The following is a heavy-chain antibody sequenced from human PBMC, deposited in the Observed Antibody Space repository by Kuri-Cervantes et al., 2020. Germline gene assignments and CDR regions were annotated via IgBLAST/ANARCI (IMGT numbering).Heavy chain of an antibody. D-gene: IGHD1-26*01. J-gene: IGHJ4*02. CDR3: ARAGTVGPTTGYFDY. V-gene: IGHV1-46*01. CDR1: EGTFSSYA. CDR2: INFSGGST. Sequence: SVKVSCKATEGTFSSYAISWVRQAPGQGLEWMGIINFSGGSTSYAQKFQGRVTMTRDTSTSTVYMELSSLRSEDTAVYYCARAGTVGPTTGYFDYWGQGTLVTVSS.